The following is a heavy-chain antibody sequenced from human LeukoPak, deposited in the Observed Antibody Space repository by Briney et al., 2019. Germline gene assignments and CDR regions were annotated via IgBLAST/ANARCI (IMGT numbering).Heavy chain of an antibody. J-gene: IGHJ4*02. CDR2: IYYSGST. D-gene: IGHD3-22*01. Sequence: SETLSLTCTVSGGSISSGGYYWSWIRQHPGKGLEWIGYIYYSGSTYYSPSLKSRVTISVDTSKNQFSLKLSSVTAADTAVYYCARAPRYYYDSSGVSFDYWGQGTLVTVSS. V-gene: IGHV4-31*03. CDR1: GGSISSGGYY. CDR3: ARAPRYYYDSSGVSFDY.